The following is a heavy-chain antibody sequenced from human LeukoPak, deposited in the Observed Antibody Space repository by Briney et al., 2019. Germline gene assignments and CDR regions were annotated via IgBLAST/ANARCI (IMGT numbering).Heavy chain of an antibody. CDR3: ARAPWHYYDSSGYYPTLGGMDV. Sequence: GGSLRLSCAASGFTFSSYSMNWVRQAPGKGLEWVSSISSSYIYYADSVKGRFAISRDNAKNSLYLQMNSLRAEDTAVYYCARAPWHYYDSSGYYPTLGGMDVWGQGTTVTVSS. J-gene: IGHJ6*02. CDR2: ISSSYI. V-gene: IGHV3-21*01. CDR1: GFTFSSYS. D-gene: IGHD3-22*01.